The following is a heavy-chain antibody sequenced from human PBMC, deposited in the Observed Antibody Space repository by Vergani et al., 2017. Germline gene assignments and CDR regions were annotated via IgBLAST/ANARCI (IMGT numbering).Heavy chain of an antibody. D-gene: IGHD2-2*01. Sequence: QVQLVQSGAEVKKPGSSVKVSCKASGGTFSSYGISWVRQAPGQGLEWIGGIIPVFGTPHYAQKFQGRVTITADGSTSTAYMELSSLRSEDTAVYYCARVGYCSTTSCYVGRLDYWGQGTLVTVSS. CDR1: GGTFSSYG. CDR3: ARVGYCSTTSCYVGRLDY. V-gene: IGHV1-69*12. CDR2: IIPVFGTP. J-gene: IGHJ4*02.